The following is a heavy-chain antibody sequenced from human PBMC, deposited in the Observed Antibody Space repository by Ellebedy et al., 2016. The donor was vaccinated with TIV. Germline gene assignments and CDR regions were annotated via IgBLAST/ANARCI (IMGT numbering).Heavy chain of an antibody. D-gene: IGHD5-18*01. CDR1: GGSFSGYY. V-gene: IGHV4-34*01. CDR3: ARGGTFSHGLWYFDY. CDR2: INHSGNT. Sequence: GSLRLSCAVYGGSFSGYYWSWIRQPPGKGLGWIGEINHSGNTNYNPSLKSRVTISVDTSKNQFSLNLNSVTAADTAAYYCARGGTFSHGLWYFDYWGQGTLVTVSS. J-gene: IGHJ4*02.